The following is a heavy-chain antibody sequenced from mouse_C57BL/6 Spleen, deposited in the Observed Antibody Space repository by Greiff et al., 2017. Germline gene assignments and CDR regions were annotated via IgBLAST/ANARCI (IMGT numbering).Heavy chain of an antibody. D-gene: IGHD2-4*01. V-gene: IGHV2-5*01. Sequence: QVQLQQSGPGLVQPSQSLSITCTVSGFSLTSYGVHWVRQSPGKGLEWLGVIWRGGSTDYNAAFMSRLSITKDNSKSQVFFKMNSLQADDTAIYYCAKKGDYPYYYAMDYWGQGTSVTVSS. J-gene: IGHJ4*01. CDR3: AKKGDYPYYYAMDY. CDR1: GFSLTSYG. CDR2: IWRGGST.